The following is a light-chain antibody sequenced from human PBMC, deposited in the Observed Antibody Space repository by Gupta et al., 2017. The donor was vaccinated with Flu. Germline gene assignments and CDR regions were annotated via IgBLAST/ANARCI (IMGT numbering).Light chain of an antibody. Sequence: PGERATLSCRDSQSVSSYLAWYQQKPGQAPRLLIYDASNRATGIPARFSGSGSGTDFTLTISSLGPEDFAVYYCQQGGSWPLTFGGGTKVEIK. J-gene: IGKJ4*01. V-gene: IGKV3-11*01. CDR3: QQGGSWPLT. CDR1: QSVSSY. CDR2: DAS.